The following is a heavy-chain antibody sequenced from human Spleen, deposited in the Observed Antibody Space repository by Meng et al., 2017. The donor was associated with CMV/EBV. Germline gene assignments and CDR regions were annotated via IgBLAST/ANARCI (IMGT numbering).Heavy chain of an antibody. CDR3: ACHYDLFTGYLDQ. D-gene: IGHD3-9*01. V-gene: IGHV3-53*01. J-gene: IGHJ4*02. CDR1: GFTVSSNY. CDR2: LYTGGNT. Sequence: GESLKISCAASGFTVSSNYMSWVRQAPGKGLEWVSILYTGGNTFYADSVRGRFTVSRDTSKNTLYLQMNRLRADDTAVYFCACHYDLFTGYLDQWGQGTLVTVSS.